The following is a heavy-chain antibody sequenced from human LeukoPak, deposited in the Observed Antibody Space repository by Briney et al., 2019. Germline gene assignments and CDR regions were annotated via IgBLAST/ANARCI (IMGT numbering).Heavy chain of an antibody. D-gene: IGHD3-22*01. CDR1: GFTFNSYA. Sequence: GGSLRLSCAASGFTFNSYAMHWVRQAPGKGLEWVAVISCDGSNKDHAGSVKGRVTISRDNSKNTLYLQMNSLGVEDTAVYYCARGGTEIYYRYYGMDVWGQGTTVTVSS. J-gene: IGHJ6*02. CDR2: ISCDGSNK. CDR3: ARGGTEIYYRYYGMDV. V-gene: IGHV3-30*04.